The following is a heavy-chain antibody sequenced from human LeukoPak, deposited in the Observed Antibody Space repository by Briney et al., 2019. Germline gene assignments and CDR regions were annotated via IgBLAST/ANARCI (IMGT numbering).Heavy chain of an antibody. J-gene: IGHJ5*02. D-gene: IGHD3-22*01. CDR3: ARSDYYDSSGYFAGGDWFDP. Sequence: SETLSLTCTVSGGSISSGGYYWSWIRQPPGKGLEWIGYIYHSGSTYYNPSFKSRVTISVDRSKNQFSLKLSSVTAADTAVYYCARSDYYDSSGYFAGGDWFDPWGQGTLVTVSS. CDR2: IYHSGST. V-gene: IGHV4-30-2*01. CDR1: GGSISSGGYY.